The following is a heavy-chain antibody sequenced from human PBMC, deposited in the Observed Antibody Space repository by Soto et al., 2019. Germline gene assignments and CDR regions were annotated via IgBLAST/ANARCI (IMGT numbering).Heavy chain of an antibody. J-gene: IGHJ4*02. D-gene: IGHD5-18*01. CDR1: CGSICSGGYS. V-gene: IGHV4-30-2*01. CDR2: IYHSGST. Sequence: SETLSLTCAVSCGSICSGGYSCICIRQPPGKGLEWIGYIYHSGSTYYNPSLKSRVTISVDRSKNQFSLKLSSVTAADTAVYYCAAGGGLPRYYWGQGTLVTVSS. CDR3: AAGGGLPRYY.